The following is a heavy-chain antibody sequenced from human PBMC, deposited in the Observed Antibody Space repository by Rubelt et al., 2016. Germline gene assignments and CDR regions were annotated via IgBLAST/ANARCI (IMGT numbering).Heavy chain of an antibody. CDR3: AGGITIFGVASGYFDY. J-gene: IGHJ4*02. Sequence: QVQLQESGPGLVKPSETLSLTCTVSGGSISSYYWSWIRQPPGKGLEWIGYIYYSGSTNYKPSLKSRVTVSVDTSKNQFSLKLSSVTAADTAVYYCAGGITIFGVASGYFDYWGQGTLVTVSS. V-gene: IGHV4-59*01. CDR1: GGSISSYY. CDR2: IYYSGST. D-gene: IGHD3-3*01.